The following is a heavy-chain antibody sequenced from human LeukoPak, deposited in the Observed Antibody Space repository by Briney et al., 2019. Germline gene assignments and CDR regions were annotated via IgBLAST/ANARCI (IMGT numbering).Heavy chain of an antibody. D-gene: IGHD6-19*01. J-gene: IGHJ4*02. V-gene: IGHV4-59*08. CDR2: IYYSGST. CDR1: GGSISSYY. CDR3: ATSSGWYNRGGY. Sequence: PSETLSLTCTVSGGSISSYYCSWIRQPPGKGLEWIGYIYYSGSTNYNPSLKSRVTISVDTSKNQFSLKLSSVTAADTAVYYCATSSGWYNRGGYWGQGTLVTVSS.